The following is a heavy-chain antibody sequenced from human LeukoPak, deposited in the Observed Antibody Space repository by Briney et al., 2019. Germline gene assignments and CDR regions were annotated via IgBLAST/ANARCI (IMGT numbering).Heavy chain of an antibody. Sequence: GASVKVSCKASGYTFTSYDINWVRQATGQGLEWMGIINPSGGSTSYAQKFQGRVTMTRDTSTSTVYMELSSLRSEDTAVYYCARDSYCSSTSCPGDHPWGQGTLVTVSS. CDR1: GYTFTSYD. CDR2: INPSGGST. D-gene: IGHD2-2*01. J-gene: IGHJ5*02. CDR3: ARDSYCSSTSCPGDHP. V-gene: IGHV1-46*01.